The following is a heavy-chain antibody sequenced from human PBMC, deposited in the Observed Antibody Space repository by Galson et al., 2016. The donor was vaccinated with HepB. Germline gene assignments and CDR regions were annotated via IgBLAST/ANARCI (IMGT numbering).Heavy chain of an antibody. V-gene: IGHV3-15*01. CDR3: TQDWGELGIHY. CDR1: GFTFINAW. Sequence: SLRLSCAASGFTFINAWMGWVRQAPGKGLEWVGRIKTNADDGTTDYAAPVKGRFTISRDDSKKMLFLQMNSLRTEDTGLYYCTQDWGELGIHYWGQGALVTVSP. D-gene: IGHD7-27*01. CDR2: IKTNADDGTT. J-gene: IGHJ4*02.